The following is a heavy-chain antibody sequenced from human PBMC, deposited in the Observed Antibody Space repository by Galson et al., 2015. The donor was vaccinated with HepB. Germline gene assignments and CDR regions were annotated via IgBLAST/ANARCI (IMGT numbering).Heavy chain of an antibody. CDR2: ISYDGYKK. CDR1: GFILSNHA. CDR3: ARDPIYNGDFVDAFDI. J-gene: IGHJ3*02. D-gene: IGHD2-21*02. V-gene: IGHV3-30-3*01. Sequence: SLRLSCAASGFILSNHAMHWVRQAPGKGLEWVALISYDGYKKYYAASVKGRFTISRDKSKNTMYLQMNSLRAEDTAVYYCARDPIYNGDFVDAFDIWGQGEIV.